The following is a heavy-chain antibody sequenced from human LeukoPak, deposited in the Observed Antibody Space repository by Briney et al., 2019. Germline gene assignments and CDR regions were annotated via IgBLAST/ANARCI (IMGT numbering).Heavy chain of an antibody. CDR1: GFTFRSHA. J-gene: IGHJ6*02. Sequence: GSLRLSCVGSGFTFRSHAMSWVRQAPEKGLEWVAVISYDGSNKYYADSVKGRFTISRDNSKNTLYLQMNSLRAEDTAVYYCARGLNYYGMDVWGQGTTVTVSS. CDR3: ARGLNYYGMDV. V-gene: IGHV3-30-3*01. CDR2: ISYDGSNK.